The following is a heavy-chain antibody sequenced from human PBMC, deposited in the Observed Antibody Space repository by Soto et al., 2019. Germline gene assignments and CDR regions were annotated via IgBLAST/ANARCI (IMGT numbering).Heavy chain of an antibody. Sequence: PSETLSLTCAVPGGSISSGGYSWSWIRQPPGKGLEWIGYIYHSGSTYYNPSLKSRVTISVDRSKNQFSLKLSSVTAADTAVYYCARRYSGYDPNWFDPWGQGTLVTVSS. J-gene: IGHJ5*02. D-gene: IGHD5-12*01. CDR2: IYHSGST. V-gene: IGHV4-30-2*01. CDR3: ARRYSGYDPNWFDP. CDR1: GGSISSGGYS.